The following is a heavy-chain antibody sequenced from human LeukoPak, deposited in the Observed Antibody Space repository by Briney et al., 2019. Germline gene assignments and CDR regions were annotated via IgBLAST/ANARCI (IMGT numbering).Heavy chain of an antibody. CDR1: GGSISSGSYY. CDR3: ARRGGTLGGFDY. D-gene: IGHD3-10*01. J-gene: IGHJ4*02. V-gene: IGHV4-61*10. Sequence: SETLSLTCTVSGGSISSGSYYWSWIRQPAGKGLEWIGYIYYSGSTNYNPSLKSRVTISVDTSKNQFSLKLSSVTAADTAVYYCARRGGTLGGFDYWGQGTLVTVSS. CDR2: IYYSGST.